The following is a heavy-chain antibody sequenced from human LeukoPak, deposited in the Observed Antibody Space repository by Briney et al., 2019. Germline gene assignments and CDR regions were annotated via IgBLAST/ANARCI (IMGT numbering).Heavy chain of an antibody. Sequence: PSETLSLTCTVSGGSISSYYWSWIRQPAGKGLEWIGRIYTSGSTNYNPSLKSRVTISVDKSKNQFSLKLSSVTAADTAVYYCARGVQYYDFWSGRYYNMDVWGKGTTVTVSS. CDR3: ARGVQYYDFWSGRYYNMDV. V-gene: IGHV4-4*07. D-gene: IGHD3-3*01. CDR2: IYTSGST. J-gene: IGHJ6*03. CDR1: GGSISSYY.